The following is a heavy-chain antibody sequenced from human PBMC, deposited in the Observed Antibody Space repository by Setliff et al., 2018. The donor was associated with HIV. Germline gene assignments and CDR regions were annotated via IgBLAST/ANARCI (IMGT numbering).Heavy chain of an antibody. D-gene: IGHD1-26*01. CDR3: ARGWEGGMDY. Sequence: ASVKVSCKASGYTFTRYFMHCVRQAPGQGLEWLGMINPSGGSTWYAQKFQSRVTMTGDTSTNTLYMELSSLRSEDTAVYYCARGWEGGMDYWGQGTLVTVSS. V-gene: IGHV1-46*01. CDR2: INPSGGST. CDR1: GYTFTRYF. J-gene: IGHJ4*02.